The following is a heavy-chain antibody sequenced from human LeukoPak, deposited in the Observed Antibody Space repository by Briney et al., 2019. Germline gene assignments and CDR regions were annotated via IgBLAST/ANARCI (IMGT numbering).Heavy chain of an antibody. CDR2: ISSSSSYI. Sequence: GGSLRLSCAASGFTFSSYSMNWVRQAPGKGLEWVSSISSSSSYIYYADSVKGRFTISRDNAKNSLYLQMNSLRAEDTAVYYCARRMTTVTTRYFDLWGRGTLVTVSS. J-gene: IGHJ2*01. CDR1: GFTFSSYS. V-gene: IGHV3-21*01. CDR3: ARRMTTVTTRYFDL. D-gene: IGHD4-17*01.